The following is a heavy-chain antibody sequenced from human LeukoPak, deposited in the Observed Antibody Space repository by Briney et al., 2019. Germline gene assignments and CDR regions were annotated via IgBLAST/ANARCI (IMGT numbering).Heavy chain of an antibody. J-gene: IGHJ4*02. CDR1: GGTFSSYA. V-gene: IGHV1-69*13. Sequence: ASVKVSCKASGGTFSSYAISWVRQAPGQGLEWMGGIIPIFGTANYAQKFQGRVTITADESTSTAYMELSSLRSGDTAVYYCARQEDTAMVWYYFDYWGQGTLVTVSS. D-gene: IGHD5-18*01. CDR2: IIPIFGTA. CDR3: ARQEDTAMVWYYFDY.